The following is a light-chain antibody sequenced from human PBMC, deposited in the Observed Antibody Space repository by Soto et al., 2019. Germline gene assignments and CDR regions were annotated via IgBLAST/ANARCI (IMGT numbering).Light chain of an antibody. J-gene: IGKJ3*01. CDR3: QQSYSTPLFT. V-gene: IGKV1-39*01. CDR1: KSISSY. Sequence: DIQMTQSPSSLSASVGDRVTITCRASKSISSYLNWYQQKPGKAPKLLIYAASSLQSGVPSRFSGNGSGTDFTLTISSLQPEDFATYFCQQSYSTPLFTFGPGTKVDI. CDR2: AAS.